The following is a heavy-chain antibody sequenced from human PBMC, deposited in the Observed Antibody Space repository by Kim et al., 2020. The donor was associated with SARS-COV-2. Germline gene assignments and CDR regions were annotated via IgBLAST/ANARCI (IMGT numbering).Heavy chain of an antibody. D-gene: IGHD3-3*01. CDR3: AKDSNYDFWSGQDY. J-gene: IGHJ4*02. Sequence: ADSVKGRFTISRDNSKNSLYLQMNSLRTEDTALYYCAKDSNYDFWSGQDYWGQGTLVTVSS. V-gene: IGHV3-43*01.